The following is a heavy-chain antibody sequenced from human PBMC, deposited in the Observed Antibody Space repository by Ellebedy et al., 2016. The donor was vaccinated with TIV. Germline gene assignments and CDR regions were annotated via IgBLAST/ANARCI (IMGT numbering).Heavy chain of an antibody. Sequence: GESLKISCKGSGYSFPDYWITWVRQMPGRGLEWMGMIDPRDSYTIYSPSFQGHVTISVDTSLNTAYLQWSGLKASDSAIFYCARHAHVRDSFDFWGPGTLVSVSS. V-gene: IGHV5-10-1*01. J-gene: IGHJ3*01. CDR3: ARHAHVRDSFDF. D-gene: IGHD3/OR15-3a*01. CDR2: IDPRDSYT. CDR1: GYSFPDYW.